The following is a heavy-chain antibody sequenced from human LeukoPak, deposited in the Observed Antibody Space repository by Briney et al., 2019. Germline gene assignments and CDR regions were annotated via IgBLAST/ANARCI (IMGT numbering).Heavy chain of an antibody. V-gene: IGHV4-38-2*01. CDR3: ARAVGGYCGGDCPDI. CDR2: IYHSGST. D-gene: IGHD2-21*02. Sequence: SETLSLTCAVSGYSLSSGYYWGWIRPPPGKGLEWIGSIYHSGSTYYNPSLKSRVTISVDTSKNQFSLKLSSVTAADTAVYYCARAVGGYCGGDCPDIGGQGTMVTVSS. J-gene: IGHJ3*02. CDR1: GYSLSSGYY.